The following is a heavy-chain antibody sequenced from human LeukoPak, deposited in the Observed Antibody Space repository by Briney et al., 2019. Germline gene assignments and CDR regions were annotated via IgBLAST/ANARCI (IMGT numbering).Heavy chain of an antibody. J-gene: IGHJ4*02. V-gene: IGHV1-69*05. CDR2: IIPIFGTA. CDR3: ARADRRRPPYSSSWYSENIFDY. CDR1: GGTFSSYA. D-gene: IGHD6-13*01. Sequence: SVKVSCKASGGTFSSYAISWVRQAPGQGLEWMGGIIPIFGTANYAQKFQGRVTITTDESTSTAYMELSSLRSEDTAVYYCARADRRRPPYSSSWYSENIFDYWGQGTLVTVSS.